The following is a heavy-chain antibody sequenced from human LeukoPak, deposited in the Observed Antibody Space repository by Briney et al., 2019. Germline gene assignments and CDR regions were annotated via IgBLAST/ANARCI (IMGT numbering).Heavy chain of an antibody. J-gene: IGHJ4*02. D-gene: IGHD4-17*01. Sequence: ASVKVSCKASGYTFTGYYMHWVRQAPGQGLEWMGIINPSGGSTRYAQKFQGRVTMTRDTSTSTVYMELSSLRSEDTAVYYCARNPVTTKYFDYWGQGTLVTVSS. CDR2: INPSGGST. CDR3: ARNPVTTKYFDY. CDR1: GYTFTGYY. V-gene: IGHV1-46*01.